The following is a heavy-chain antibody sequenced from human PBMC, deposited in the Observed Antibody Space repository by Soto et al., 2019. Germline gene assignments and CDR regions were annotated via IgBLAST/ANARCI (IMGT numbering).Heavy chain of an antibody. CDR2: ISGSGGST. CDR3: AKEYDSSGPGGRY. V-gene: IGHV3-23*01. Sequence: EVQLLESGGGLVQPGGSLRLSCAASGFTFSSYAMSWVRQAPGKGLEWVSAISGSGGSTYYADSVKGRFTISRDNAKNTLYRKMNSLRAEDTAVYYCAKEYDSSGPGGRYWCQGTLVTVSS. D-gene: IGHD3-22*01. J-gene: IGHJ4*02. CDR1: GFTFSSYA.